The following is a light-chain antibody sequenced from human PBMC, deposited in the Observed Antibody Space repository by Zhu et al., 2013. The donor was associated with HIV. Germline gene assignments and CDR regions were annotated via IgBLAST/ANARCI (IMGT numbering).Light chain of an antibody. CDR1: QSVSSSY. CDR2: GAS. V-gene: IGKV3-20*01. J-gene: IGKJ1*01. CDR3: QQYGTSLTWT. Sequence: EIVLTQSPGTLSLSPGERATLSCRASQSVSSSYLAWYQQKPGQAPRLLFYGASIRASGIPDRFSGSGSGTDFTLTISRLEPEDFAVYYCQQYGTSLTWTFGQGTKVEV.